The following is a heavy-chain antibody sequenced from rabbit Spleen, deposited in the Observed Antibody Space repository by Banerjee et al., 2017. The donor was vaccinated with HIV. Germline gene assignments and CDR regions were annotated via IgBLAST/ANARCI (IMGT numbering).Heavy chain of an antibody. CDR2: IYTSSGNT. CDR3: ARDAGRGDYIDGVFNL. D-gene: IGHD8-1*01. Sequence: QQQLEESGGGLVKPGGTLTLTCKASGIDFSSYYYTCWVRQAPGKGLELIACIYTSSGNTWYASWAKGRFTISRTSSTTVTLQMTSLTAADTATYFCARDAGRGDYIDGVFNLWGPGTLVTVS. CDR1: GIDFSSYYY. V-gene: IGHV1S43*01. J-gene: IGHJ4*01.